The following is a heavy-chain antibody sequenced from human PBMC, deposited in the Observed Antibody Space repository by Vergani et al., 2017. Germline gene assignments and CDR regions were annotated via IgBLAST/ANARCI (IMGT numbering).Heavy chain of an antibody. V-gene: IGHV4-59*01. Sequence: QVQLQESGPGLVKPSETLSLTCTVSGGSISSYYWSWIRQPPGKGLEWIGYIYYSGSTNYNPSLKSRVTISVDTSKKQFSLKLSSVTAADTAVYYCARWGYYYDNSGYSDAFDIWGQGTMVTVSS. CDR3: ARWGYYYDNSGYSDAFDI. CDR2: IYYSGST. D-gene: IGHD3-22*01. CDR1: GGSISSYY. J-gene: IGHJ3*02.